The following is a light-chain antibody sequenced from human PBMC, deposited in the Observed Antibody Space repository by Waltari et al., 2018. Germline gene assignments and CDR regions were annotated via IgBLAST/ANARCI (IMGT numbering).Light chain of an antibody. CDR3: VAWDSSLSAVL. V-gene: IGLV1-51*01. CDR1: DSNIGNNF. J-gene: IGLJ2*01. CDR2: DNH. Sequence: QSVLTQPPSVSAAPGQKVTIPCSGSDSNIGNNFLSGYQQLPGTAPKLLIHDNHQRPSGIPDRFSGSKSATSATLDITGLQTGDEADYYCVAWDSSLSAVLFGGGTKLTVL.